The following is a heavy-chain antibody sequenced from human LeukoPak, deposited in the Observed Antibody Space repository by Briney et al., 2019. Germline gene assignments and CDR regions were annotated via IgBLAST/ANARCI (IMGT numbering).Heavy chain of an antibody. D-gene: IGHD2-2*01. J-gene: IGHJ4*02. V-gene: IGHV3-53*01. CDR3: AREGGPYSSTLRGC. CDR1: GFTVSGNY. CDR2: LYSSGST. Sequence: GGSLRLSCAVSGFTVSGNYMSWVRQAPGKGLESVSVLYSSGSTDYADSVKGRFTISRDNSKNTLYLQMNSLRAGDTAVYYCAREGGPYSSTLRGCWGQGTLVTVSS.